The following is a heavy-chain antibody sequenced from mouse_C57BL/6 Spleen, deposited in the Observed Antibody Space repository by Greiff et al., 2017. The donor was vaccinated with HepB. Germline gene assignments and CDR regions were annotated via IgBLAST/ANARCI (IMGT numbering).Heavy chain of an antibody. V-gene: IGHV5-16*01. J-gene: IGHJ4*01. CDR3: ARETSVVADYYAMDY. Sequence: EVQRVESEGGLVQPGSSMKLSCTASGFTFSDYYMAWVRQVPEKGLEWVANINYDGSSTYYLDSLKSRFIISRDNAKNILYLQMSSLKSEDTATYYCARETSVVADYYAMDYWGQGTSVTVSS. CDR2: INYDGSST. CDR1: GFTFSDYY. D-gene: IGHD1-1*01.